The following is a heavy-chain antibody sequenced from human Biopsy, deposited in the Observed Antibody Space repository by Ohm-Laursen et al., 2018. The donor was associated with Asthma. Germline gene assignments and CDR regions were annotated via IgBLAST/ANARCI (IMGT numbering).Heavy chain of an antibody. CDR2: LYDGDSGYT. V-gene: IGHV4-59*01. Sequence: SETLSLTWAVSGGSISGYYWSWIRQPAGKGLEWVAYLYDGDSGYTNYNPSLRSRATISIDTSTNHFSLKLTSVTAADTAVYYCARADCSGGSCPYYYGLDVWGQGTTVTVSS. CDR1: GGSISGYY. D-gene: IGHD2-15*01. J-gene: IGHJ6*02. CDR3: ARADCSGGSCPYYYGLDV.